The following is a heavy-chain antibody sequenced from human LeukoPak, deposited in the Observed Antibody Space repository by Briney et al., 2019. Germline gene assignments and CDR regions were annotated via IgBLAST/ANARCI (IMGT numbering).Heavy chain of an antibody. CDR2: IYYSGST. V-gene: IGHV4-59*08. J-gene: IGHJ4*02. CDR3: ARSEEVWLAWPPYLDY. CDR1: GGSISSYY. Sequence: SETLSLTCTVSGGSISSYYWSWIRQPPGKGLEWIGYIYYSGSTNYNPSLKSRVTISVDTSKNQFSLKLSSVTAADTAVYYCARSEEVWLAWPPYLDYWGQGTLVTVSS. D-gene: IGHD5-12*01.